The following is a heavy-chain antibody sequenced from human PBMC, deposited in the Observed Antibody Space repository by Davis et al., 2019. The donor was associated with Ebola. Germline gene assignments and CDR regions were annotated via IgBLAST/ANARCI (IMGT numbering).Heavy chain of an antibody. V-gene: IGHV3-30*03. CDR2: ISYDGSNK. J-gene: IGHJ6*04. Sequence: GESLKISCAASGFTFSSYGMHWVRQAPGKGLEWVAVISYDGSNKYYADSVKGRFTISRDNSKNTLYLQMNSLRAEDTAVYYCARETGMDVWGKGTTVTVSS. CDR3: ARETGMDV. CDR1: GFTFSSYG. D-gene: IGHD7-27*01.